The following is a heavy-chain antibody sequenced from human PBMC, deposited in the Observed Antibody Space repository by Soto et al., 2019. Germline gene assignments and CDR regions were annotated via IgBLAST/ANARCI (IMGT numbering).Heavy chain of an antibody. J-gene: IGHJ6*02. CDR3: AQGYSSSWYHYYYYYGMDV. CDR1: GGTFSSYA. CDR2: IIPIFGTA. V-gene: IGHV1-69*13. D-gene: IGHD6-13*01. Sequence: GASVKVSCKASGGTFSSYAISWVRQAPGQGLEWMGGIIPIFGTANYAQKFQGRATITADESTSTAYMELSSLRSEDTAVYYCAQGYSSSWYHYYYYYGMDVWGQGTTVTVSS.